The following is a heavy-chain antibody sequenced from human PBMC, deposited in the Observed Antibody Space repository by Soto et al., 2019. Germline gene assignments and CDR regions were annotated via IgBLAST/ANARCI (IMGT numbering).Heavy chain of an antibody. CDR2: IYYSGST. CDR3: ASQRNSITIFGAYYYYMDV. V-gene: IGHV4-39*01. J-gene: IGHJ6*03. D-gene: IGHD3-3*01. Sequence: SETLSLICTVSGGSISSISYYWGWIRQPPGKGLEWIGSIYYSGSTYYNPSLKSRVTISVDTSKNQFSLKLSSVTAADTAVYYCASQRNSITIFGAYYYYMDVWGKGTTVTVSS. CDR1: GGSISSISYY.